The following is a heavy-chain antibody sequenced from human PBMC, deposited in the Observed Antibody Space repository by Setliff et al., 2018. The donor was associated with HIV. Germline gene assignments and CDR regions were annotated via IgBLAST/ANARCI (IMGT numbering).Heavy chain of an antibody. CDR3: AKGVRGYNKGGLDH. D-gene: IGHD5-18*01. J-gene: IGHJ4*02. Sequence: SETLSLTCTVSGGSISSHFWMWIRQPPGKGLEWIGYVHHSGTTNSKPSLRSRVTISVDTSKNQFALRLRSVTAADTAVYYCAKGVRGYNKGGLDHWGQGTLVTVSS. CDR2: VHHSGTT. CDR1: GGSISSHF. V-gene: IGHV4-59*08.